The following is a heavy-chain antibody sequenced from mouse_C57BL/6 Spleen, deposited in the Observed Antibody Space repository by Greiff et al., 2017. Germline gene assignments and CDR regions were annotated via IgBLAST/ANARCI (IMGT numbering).Heavy chain of an antibody. CDR2: ISSGSSTI. V-gene: IGHV5-17*01. Sequence: EVMLVESGGGLVKPGGSLKLSCAASGFTFSDYGMHWVRQAPEKGLAWVAYISSGSSTIYYADTVKGRFTISRDNAKNTLFLQMTSLRSEDTAMYYCARYGNYWYFDVWGTGTTVTVSS. J-gene: IGHJ1*03. CDR1: GFTFSDYG. D-gene: IGHD2-1*01. CDR3: ARYGNYWYFDV.